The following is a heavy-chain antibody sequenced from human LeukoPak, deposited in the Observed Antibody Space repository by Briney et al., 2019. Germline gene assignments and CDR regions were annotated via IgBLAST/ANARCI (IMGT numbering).Heavy chain of an antibody. D-gene: IGHD1-26*01. V-gene: IGHV4-4*09. J-gene: IGHJ4*02. CDR1: RGSINQNY. CDR2: ISSNEGT. Sequence: PSETLSLTCSVSRGSINQNYWAWIRQPPGQGLEWIGYISSNEGTNYNPSLKSRVTTSLDTSKNQFSLDLTSATAADTAVYFCAAGPWELDFWGQGTLVTVSS. CDR3: AAGPWELDF.